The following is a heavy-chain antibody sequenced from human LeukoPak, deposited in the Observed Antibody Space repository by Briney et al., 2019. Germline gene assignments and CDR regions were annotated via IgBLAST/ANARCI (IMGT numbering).Heavy chain of an antibody. V-gene: IGHV3-30*02. D-gene: IGHD3-22*01. CDR3: AKERYYYDRSGTPDY. CDR1: GFTLSNYG. J-gene: IGHJ4*02. Sequence: PGGSLRLSCAASGFTLSNYGMHWVRQAPGKGLEWVAVIWYDGSNKYYADSVKGRFTISRDNSKNTLYLQMNSLRAEDTAVYYCAKERYYYDRSGTPDYWGQGTLVTVSS. CDR2: IWYDGSNK.